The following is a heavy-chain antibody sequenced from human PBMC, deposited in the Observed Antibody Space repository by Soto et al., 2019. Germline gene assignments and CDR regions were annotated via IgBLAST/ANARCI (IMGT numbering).Heavy chain of an antibody. CDR3: TSDRRYAVWSGYSNNWFDP. Sequence: SQTLSLTCTFSVGSISSGGYYWSWFRQHPGKGQEWIGYIYYSGSTYYNPSLKSRVTISVDTSKNQFSLKLSSVTAADTAVYYGTSDRRYAVWSGYSNNWFDPWGQGTLVTVSS. J-gene: IGHJ5*02. CDR1: VGSISSGGYY. D-gene: IGHD3-3*01. CDR2: IYYSGST. V-gene: IGHV4-31*03.